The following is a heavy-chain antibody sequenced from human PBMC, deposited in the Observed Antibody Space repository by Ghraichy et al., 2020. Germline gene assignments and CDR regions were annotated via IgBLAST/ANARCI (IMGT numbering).Heavy chain of an antibody. CDR1: GFTFSSYE. CDR3: ARDRGGLLGSDAFDI. CDR2: ISGGGDTI. D-gene: IGHD2-15*01. J-gene: IGHJ3*02. V-gene: IGHV3-48*03. Sequence: GALRLSCAASGFTFSSYEMNWVRQAPGKGLEWVSYISGGGDTIYYAASVKGRFTISRDNAKNSLYLQMNSLRAEDTAVYYCARDRGGLLGSDAFDIWGQGTMVTVSS.